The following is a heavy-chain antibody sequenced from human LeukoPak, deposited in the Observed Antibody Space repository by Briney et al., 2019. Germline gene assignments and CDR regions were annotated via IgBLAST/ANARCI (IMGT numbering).Heavy chain of an antibody. V-gene: IGHV4-39*07. CDR2: IYYSGST. J-gene: IGHJ5*02. D-gene: IGHD6-13*01. CDR1: GGSISSSSYY. CDR3: ARHSSWFCGLEFDP. Sequence: PSETLSLTCTVSGGSISSSSYYWGWIRQPPGKGLEWIGSIYYSGSTYYNPSLKSRVTISVDTSKNQFSLKLSSVTAADTAVYYCARHSSWFCGLEFDPWGQGTLVTVSS.